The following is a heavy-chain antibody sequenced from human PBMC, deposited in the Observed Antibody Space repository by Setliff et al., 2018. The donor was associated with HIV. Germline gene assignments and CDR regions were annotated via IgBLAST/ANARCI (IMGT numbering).Heavy chain of an antibody. CDR3: AKTDSSSWLNPYNWFDP. CDR2: ISGSGGST. D-gene: IGHD6-13*01. V-gene: IGHV3-23*01. CDR1: GFTFSRYA. Sequence: SLKISCAASGFTFSRYAMSWVRQAPGKGLEWVSSISGSGGSTYYAESVKGRFTISGDNSKNTLYLQMNSLRPEDTAVYYCAKTDSSSWLNPYNWFDPWGQGTLVTVSS. J-gene: IGHJ5*02.